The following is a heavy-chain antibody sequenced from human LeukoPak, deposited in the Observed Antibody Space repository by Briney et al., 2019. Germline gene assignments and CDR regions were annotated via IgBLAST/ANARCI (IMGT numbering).Heavy chain of an antibody. CDR2: ISGSGGST. Sequence: HAGGSLRLSCAASGFTFSSYAMSWVRQAPGKGLEWVSAISGSGGSTYYADSVKGRFTISRDNSKNTLYLQMNSLRAEDTAVHYCAKDHTSSSWYPWFWFDPWGQGTLVTVSS. V-gene: IGHV3-23*01. D-gene: IGHD6-13*01. CDR3: AKDHTSSSWYPWFWFDP. CDR1: GFTFSSYA. J-gene: IGHJ5*02.